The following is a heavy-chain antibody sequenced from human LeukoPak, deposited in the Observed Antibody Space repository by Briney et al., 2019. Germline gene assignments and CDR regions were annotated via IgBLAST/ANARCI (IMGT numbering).Heavy chain of an antibody. CDR1: GGSFSGYY. Sequence: PSETLSLTCAVYGGSFSGYYWSWIRQPPGKGLEWMGEISHSGSTNYNPSLKSRVTISLDTSKNQFSLQLRSVTAADTAVYYCASLVVVTALASTAGDHHLFFPNNWFDPWGQGTLVTVSS. V-gene: IGHV4-34*01. J-gene: IGHJ5*02. CDR3: ASLVVVTALASTAGDHHLFFPNNWFDP. D-gene: IGHD2-21*02. CDR2: ISHSGST.